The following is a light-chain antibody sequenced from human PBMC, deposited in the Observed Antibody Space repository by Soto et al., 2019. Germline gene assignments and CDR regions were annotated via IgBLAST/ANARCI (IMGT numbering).Light chain of an antibody. CDR3: AAWDGSLNGWV. CDR2: NND. J-gene: IGLJ3*02. CDR1: NSNIGSNT. Sequence: QPVLTQAPSASGTPGQRVTISCSGSNSNIGSNTVSWYQQAPGTAPKVLIYNNDQRPSGVPDRLSGSKSGTSASLAIGGLQSEDEADYYCAAWDGSLNGWVFGGGTKLTVL. V-gene: IGLV1-44*01.